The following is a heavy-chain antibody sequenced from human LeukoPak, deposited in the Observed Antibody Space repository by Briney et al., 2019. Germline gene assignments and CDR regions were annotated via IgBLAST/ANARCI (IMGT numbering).Heavy chain of an antibody. D-gene: IGHD3-22*01. CDR2: ISSSGDNT. V-gene: IGHV3-23*01. Sequence: GGSLRLSCAASGFTFSSYAMSWVRQAPGKGLEWVSGISSSGDNTYYADSVKGRFTISRDNSKNTRYVQVNSLGTEDTAAYYCAKGSYYDSSGSFYFDYWGQGTLVTVSS. CDR1: GFTFSSYA. CDR3: AKGSYYDSSGSFYFDY. J-gene: IGHJ4*02.